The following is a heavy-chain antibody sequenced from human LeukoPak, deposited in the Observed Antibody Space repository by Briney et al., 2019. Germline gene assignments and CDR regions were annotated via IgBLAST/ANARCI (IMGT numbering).Heavy chain of an antibody. Sequence: SETLSLTCTVSGASISSYYWSWIRQPPGKGLEWIGYIYYSGSTNYNPSLKSRVTISVDTSKNQFSLKLSSVTAADTAVYYCARVRADDDSSGYYYRWGYFDYWGQGTLVTVSS. D-gene: IGHD3-22*01. J-gene: IGHJ4*02. V-gene: IGHV4-59*12. CDR3: ARVRADDDSSGYYYRWGYFDY. CDR2: IYYSGST. CDR1: GASISSYY.